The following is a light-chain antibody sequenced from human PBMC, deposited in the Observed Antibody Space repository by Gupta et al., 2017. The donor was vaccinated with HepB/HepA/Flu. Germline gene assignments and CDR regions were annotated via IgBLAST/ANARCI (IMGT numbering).Light chain of an antibody. V-gene: IGLV1-47*01. CDR3: ATWDDSLTGWV. Sequence: SVLTQPPSVFGTPGQTVTISRSARSSNIGNNDVPWYQQLPGTAPQLLIYTNTARPSGVPDRVSASRSGTSASLAIRELRSQDEADYFCATWDDSLTGWVFGGGTRLTVL. J-gene: IGLJ3*02. CDR1: SSNIGNND. CDR2: TNT.